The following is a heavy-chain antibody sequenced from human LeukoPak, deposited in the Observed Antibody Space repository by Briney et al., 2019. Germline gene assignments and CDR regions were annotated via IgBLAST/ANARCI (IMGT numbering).Heavy chain of an antibody. J-gene: IGHJ4*02. CDR3: ARAKLGDFDY. V-gene: IGHV3-7*01. D-gene: IGHD3-3*02. Sequence: GGSLRLSCAASGFPFNSYWMSWVRQAPGRGLEWVANIKEDGSEKFYVDSVKGRFTISRDNAKNSLYLQMNSLRAEDTAVYYCARAKLGDFDYWGQGTLVTVSS. CDR2: IKEDGSEK. CDR1: GFPFNSYW.